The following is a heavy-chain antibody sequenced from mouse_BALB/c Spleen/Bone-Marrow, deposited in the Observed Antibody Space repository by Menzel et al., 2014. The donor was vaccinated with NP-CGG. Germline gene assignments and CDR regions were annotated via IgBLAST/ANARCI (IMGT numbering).Heavy chain of an antibody. Sequence: EVMLVESGGGLVQPGGSLKLSCATSGFTFSDYYMYWVRQTPEKRLEWVAYISNGGGSTYYPDTVKGRFTISRDNAKNTLYLQMSRLKSEDTAMYYCARQNYRGATDYWGQGTSVTVSS. D-gene: IGHD2-14*01. CDR2: ISNGGGST. CDR3: ARQNYRGATDY. V-gene: IGHV5-12*02. CDR1: GFTFSDYY. J-gene: IGHJ4*01.